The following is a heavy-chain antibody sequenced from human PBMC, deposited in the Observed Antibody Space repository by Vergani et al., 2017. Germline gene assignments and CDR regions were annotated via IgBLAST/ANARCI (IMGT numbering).Heavy chain of an antibody. V-gene: IGHV3-21*01. J-gene: IGHJ6*04. D-gene: IGHD4-23*01. CDR1: GFTFSSYS. Sequence: EVQLVESGGGLVQPGGSLRLSCAASGFTFSSYSMNWVRQAPGKGLEWVSSISSSSSYIYYADSVKGRFTISRDNAKNSLYLQMNSLRAEDTAVYYCARDXAPSPTVVTFLLDVWGKGTTVTVSS. CDR2: ISSSSSYI. CDR3: ARDXAPSPTVVTFLLDV.